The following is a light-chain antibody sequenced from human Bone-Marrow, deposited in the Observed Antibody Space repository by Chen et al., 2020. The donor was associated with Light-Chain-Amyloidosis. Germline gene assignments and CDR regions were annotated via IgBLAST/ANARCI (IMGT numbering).Light chain of an antibody. CDR2: EFT. V-gene: IGLV2-18*02. CDR1: SSDVGSYHR. Sequence: QSALTQPPSVSGSPGQSVTISCTGTSSDVGSYHRVSWYQQSPGTAPKLMIYEFTKRPSGVPDRFSGSKSGITASLTISGLQAEDEADYYCSSYTRTTTLIFGGGTKLTVL. J-gene: IGLJ2*01. CDR3: SSYTRTTTLI.